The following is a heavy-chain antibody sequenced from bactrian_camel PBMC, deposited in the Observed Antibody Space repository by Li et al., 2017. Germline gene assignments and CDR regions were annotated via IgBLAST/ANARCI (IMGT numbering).Heavy chain of an antibody. CDR3: AADWPSSVDYGLDTPCETQRGSFGY. V-gene: IGHV3S9*01. J-gene: IGHJ6*01. CDR2: FHSQGRT. Sequence: HVQLVESGGGSVEAGGSLRLSCAISGTLSPGYCVGWFRQAPGQGREGIAGFHSQGRTRYTDAVKGRFTVSKDITKNTVYLQMNSLKPEDTAVYYCAADWPSSVDYGLDTPCETQRGSFGYWGQGTQVTVS. D-gene: IGHD5*01. CDR1: GTLSPGYC.